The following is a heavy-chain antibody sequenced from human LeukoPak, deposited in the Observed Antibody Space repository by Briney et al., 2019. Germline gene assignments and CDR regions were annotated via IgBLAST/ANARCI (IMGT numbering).Heavy chain of an antibody. Sequence: PGGFLRPSCAASGFTLSRVWMSWGRPAPGKGLEWGANIKQDGSEKYYLDFLKGRFTISRENAKNSLYLQMSSLRAEDTAVFYCARNGTYTDYDPVFDIWGEGTLVTVSS. CDR1: GFTLSRVW. V-gene: IGHV3-7*04. CDR2: IKQDGSEK. CDR3: ARNGTYTDYDPVFDI. J-gene: IGHJ4*02. D-gene: IGHD5-12*01.